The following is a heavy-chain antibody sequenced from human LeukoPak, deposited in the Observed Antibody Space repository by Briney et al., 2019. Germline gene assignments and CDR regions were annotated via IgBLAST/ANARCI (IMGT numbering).Heavy chain of an antibody. Sequence: SETLSLTCTVSGGSISSSSYYWGWIRQPPGKGLEWIGSIYYSGSTYYNPSLKSRVTISVDTSKNQFSLKLSSVTAADTAVYYCARAGYSSGWFFDYWGQGTLVTVSS. CDR3: ARAGYSSGWFFDY. CDR1: GGSISSSSYY. CDR2: IYYSGST. D-gene: IGHD6-19*01. J-gene: IGHJ4*02. V-gene: IGHV4-39*01.